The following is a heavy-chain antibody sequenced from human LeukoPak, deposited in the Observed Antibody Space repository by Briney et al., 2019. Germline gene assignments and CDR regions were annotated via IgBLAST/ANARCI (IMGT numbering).Heavy chain of an antibody. D-gene: IGHD6-19*01. CDR2: ISSSRSTI. J-gene: IGHJ4*02. V-gene: IGHV3-48*01. CDR3: ARDRDSGSFDY. CDR1: GFTFSSYS. Sequence: GGSLRLSCAASGFTFSSYSMNWVRQAPGRGLEWVSCISSSRSTIYYADSVKGRFTISRDNAKNSLYLQMNSLRAEDTAVYYRARDRDSGSFDYWGQGTLVTVSS.